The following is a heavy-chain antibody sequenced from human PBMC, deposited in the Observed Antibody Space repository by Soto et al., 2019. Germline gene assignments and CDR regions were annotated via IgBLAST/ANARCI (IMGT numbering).Heavy chain of an antibody. CDR1: GFTFSSYW. J-gene: IGHJ6*02. CDR3: ARDTRYDFWSGYSRYGMDV. V-gene: IGHV3-7*01. Sequence: VQLVESGGGLVQPGGSLRLSCAASGFTFSSYWMSWVRQAPGKGLEWVANIKQDGSEKYYVDSVKGRFTISRDNAKNSLYLQMNSLRAEDTAVYYCARDTRYDFWSGYSRYGMDVWGQGTTVTVSS. CDR2: IKQDGSEK. D-gene: IGHD3-3*01.